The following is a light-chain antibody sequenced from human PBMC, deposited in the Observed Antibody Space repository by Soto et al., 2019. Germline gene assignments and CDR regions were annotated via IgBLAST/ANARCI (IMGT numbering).Light chain of an antibody. CDR3: QQYGNSPPT. J-gene: IGKJ4*01. V-gene: IGKV3-20*01. CDR1: QGLSSNY. CDR2: GAS. Sequence: EIVLTQSPGTLSLSPGERATLSCRASQGLSSNYLAWYQQRPGQAPRLLIYGASSRATGIPERFSGSGSATDFTLTISRPEPEDFAVYHCQQYGNSPPTFGGGTKVEI.